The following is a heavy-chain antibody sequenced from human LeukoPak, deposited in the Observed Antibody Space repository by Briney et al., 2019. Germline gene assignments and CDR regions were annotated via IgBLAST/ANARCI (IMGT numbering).Heavy chain of an antibody. V-gene: IGHV3-11*04. D-gene: IGHD5-18*01. J-gene: IGHJ1*01. CDR1: GVTLSDHH. CDR3: ARAGYSMDTEYFQH. CDR2: ISNSGTAI. Sequence: GGSLRLSCAASGVTLSDHHMDWVRQAPGKGLEWVSYISNSGTAIYYADSVKGRFTISRDNAKSSLYLQMNSLRAEDTAVYYCARAGYSMDTEYFQHWGQGTLVTVSS.